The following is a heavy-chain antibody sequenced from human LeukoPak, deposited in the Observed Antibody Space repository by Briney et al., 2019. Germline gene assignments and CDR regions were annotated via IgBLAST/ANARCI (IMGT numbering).Heavy chain of an antibody. Sequence: SETLSLTCTVSGGSISSYYWAWIRQSPGKGLEWIGNIYYSGSAEYNPSLKSRVTMSVDTSKNQFSLNLTSVTAADTAVYYCARAMSIAARLQTIFDYWGQGTLVTVSS. V-gene: IGHV4-59*08. D-gene: IGHD6-6*01. CDR2: IYYSGSA. J-gene: IGHJ4*02. CDR3: ARAMSIAARLQTIFDY. CDR1: GGSISSYY.